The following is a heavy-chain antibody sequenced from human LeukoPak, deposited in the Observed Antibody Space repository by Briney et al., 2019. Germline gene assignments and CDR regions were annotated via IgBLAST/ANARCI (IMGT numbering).Heavy chain of an antibody. J-gene: IGHJ5*02. CDR1: GGSISSSSYY. CDR3: ARHPPVHKGEDWFDP. V-gene: IGHV4-39*01. Sequence: RSSETLSLTCTVSGGSISSSSYYGGLIRQPPGKGLEWIGSIYYSGSTYYNPSLKSRVTISVDTSKNQFSLKLSSVTAADTAVYYCARHPPVHKGEDWFDPWGQGTLVTVSS. CDR2: IYYSGST. D-gene: IGHD3-16*01.